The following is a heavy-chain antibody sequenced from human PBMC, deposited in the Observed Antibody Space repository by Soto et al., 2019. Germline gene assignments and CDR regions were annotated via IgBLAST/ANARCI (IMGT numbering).Heavy chain of an antibody. V-gene: IGHV3-48*04. CDR1: GFSFNTYA. CDR2: VSSNSSRI. CDR3: ASDPGIAAAGMDY. Sequence: EVQLVESGGGLIQPGGSLRLSCAASGFSFNTYAMNWVRQAPGKGLEWISYVSSNSSRIYYADSVKGRFTLSRDNAKNTLYLQMNSLRAEDTAVYDCASDPGIAAAGMDYWGQGTMVTVSS. J-gene: IGHJ4*02. D-gene: IGHD6-25*01.